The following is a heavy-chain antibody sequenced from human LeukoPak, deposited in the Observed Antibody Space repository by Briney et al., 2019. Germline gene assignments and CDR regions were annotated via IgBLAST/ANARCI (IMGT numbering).Heavy chain of an antibody. CDR3: ARDWGSHSLDY. V-gene: IGHV1-18*01. J-gene: IGHJ4*02. Sequence: ASVRVSCTPSDHTFITYGITWVRQAPGHGREGMGWISGDNGNTYSGQKVKARVTMTTDTSTSTAYMELRRLRTDDPAVYYCARDWGSHSLDYWGQGTLVTVSS. CDR2: ISGDNGNT. D-gene: IGHD3-16*01. CDR1: DHTFITYG.